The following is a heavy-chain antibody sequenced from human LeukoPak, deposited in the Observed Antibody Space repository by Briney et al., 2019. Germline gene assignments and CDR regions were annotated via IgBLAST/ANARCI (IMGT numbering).Heavy chain of an antibody. D-gene: IGHD1-26*01. CDR2: MNPDSGNT. V-gene: IGHV1-8*01. J-gene: IGHJ4*02. Sequence: GASVKVSCKASGYTFTSHDINWVRQATGQGLEWMEWMNPDSGNTGYAQKFQGRVSMIRNTSTSTAYLELRRLRSEDTAVYYCTRGSGGPIWGQGTPVIVSS. CDR1: GYTFTSHD. CDR3: TRGSGGPI.